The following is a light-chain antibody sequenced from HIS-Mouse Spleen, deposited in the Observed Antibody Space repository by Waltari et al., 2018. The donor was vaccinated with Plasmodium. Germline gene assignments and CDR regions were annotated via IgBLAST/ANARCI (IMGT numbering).Light chain of an antibody. Sequence: EIVLTQSPGTLSLSPGERATLSCRASQRVSSSYLAWYQQKPGQAPRRPIYGASSRATGIPDRFSGSGSGTDFTLTISRLEPEDFAVYYCQQYGSSPRTFGQGTKVEIK. V-gene: IGKV3-20*01. J-gene: IGKJ1*01. CDR2: GAS. CDR1: QRVSSSY. CDR3: QQYGSSPRT.